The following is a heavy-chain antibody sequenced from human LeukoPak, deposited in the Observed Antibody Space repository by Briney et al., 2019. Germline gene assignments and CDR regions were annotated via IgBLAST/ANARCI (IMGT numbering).Heavy chain of an antibody. V-gene: IGHV4-59*12. CDR1: GGSISSYY. CDR2: VFYSGSI. Sequence: PSETLSLTCTVAGGSISSYYWSWIRQPPRKGLEWIGYVFYSGSINYNPSLKSRVTISIDASKTQFSLKLSSVTAADTAVYYCVRDEREVWGQGILVTVSS. J-gene: IGHJ4*02. CDR3: VRDEREV.